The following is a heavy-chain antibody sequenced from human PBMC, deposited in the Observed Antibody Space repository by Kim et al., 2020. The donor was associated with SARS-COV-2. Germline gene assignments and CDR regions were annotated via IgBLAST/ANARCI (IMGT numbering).Heavy chain of an antibody. Sequence: ESVKVRFTISRDDSKNTLYLTMNSLRAEDTAIYYCAKEYCSDGVCYYFDFWGPGTLVTVSS. V-gene: IGHV3-23*01. CDR3: AKEYCSDGVCYYFDF. J-gene: IGHJ4*02. D-gene: IGHD2-8*01.